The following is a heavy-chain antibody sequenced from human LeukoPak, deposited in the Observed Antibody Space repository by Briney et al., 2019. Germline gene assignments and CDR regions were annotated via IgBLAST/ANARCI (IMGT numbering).Heavy chain of an antibody. V-gene: IGHV4-4*07. CDR1: GGSISSYY. D-gene: IGHD6-19*01. CDR3: ARDPMAGTFRAFDI. CDR2: IYSRGST. Sequence: PSETLSLTCTVSGGSISSYYWSWIRQPAEKGLEWIGRIYSRGSTNYNPSLQSRVTMSVDTSKNQISLKLNSVTAADTAVYYCARDPMAGTFRAFDIWGQGTMVTVSS. J-gene: IGHJ3*02.